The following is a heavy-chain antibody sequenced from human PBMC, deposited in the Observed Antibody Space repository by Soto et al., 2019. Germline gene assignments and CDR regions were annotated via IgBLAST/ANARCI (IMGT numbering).Heavy chain of an antibody. Sequence: EVQLLESGGGVVQPGASLRLSCAASGFIFRNYAMSWVRQAPGKGLEWVSAIGGNGADTYYADSVKGRFTISRDNSKNSPELELTSLRAEDTAVYFCAIPSGLAVTGPDSWGPGTLVTGSS. J-gene: IGHJ4*02. D-gene: IGHD6-19*01. V-gene: IGHV3-23*01. CDR3: AIPSGLAVTGPDS. CDR2: IGGNGADT. CDR1: GFIFRNYA.